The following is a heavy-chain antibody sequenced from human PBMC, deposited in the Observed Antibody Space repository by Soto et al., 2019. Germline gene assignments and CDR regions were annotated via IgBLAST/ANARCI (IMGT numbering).Heavy chain of an antibody. Sequence: QVQLVQSGAEVKNPGASVKVSCKASGYTFTGYYMHWVRQPPGQGLEWMGWINPNSVVTNYAQKCQGWVTMTRDTSISTAYMALSRLRSDDTAVYYCARATVTTLFGSLGWFDPWGKGTLVTVSS. CDR2: INPNSVVT. D-gene: IGHD4-17*01. CDR1: GYTFTGYY. V-gene: IGHV1-2*04. J-gene: IGHJ5*02. CDR3: ARATVTTLFGSLGWFDP.